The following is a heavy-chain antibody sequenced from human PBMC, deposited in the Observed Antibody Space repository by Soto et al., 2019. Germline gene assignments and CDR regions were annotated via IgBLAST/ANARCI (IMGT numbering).Heavy chain of an antibody. J-gene: IGHJ5*02. CDR3: ARAGQLLRIRFDH. CDR2: SYYSGST. D-gene: IGHD2-2*01. CDR1: GGSISSGGYY. V-gene: IGHV4-31*03. Sequence: QVQLQESGPGLVKPSQTLSLTCTVSGGSISSGGYYWSWIRQHPGKGLEWIGYSYYSGSTYYNPSLKSRVTISVDTSKNQCSLKLSSVTAADTAVYYCARAGQLLRIRFDHWGKGTLVPVSS.